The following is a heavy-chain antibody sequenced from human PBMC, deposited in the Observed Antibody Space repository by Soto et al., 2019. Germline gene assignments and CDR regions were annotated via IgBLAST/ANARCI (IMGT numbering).Heavy chain of an antibody. CDR1: GLTFSDST. CDR3: TTRDSDV. Sequence: GGSLRLSCAASGLTFSDSTIHWVRQASGKGLEWAALIRTKVNSYATVYAASVRGRFTISRDDSKNTAYLQMSSLISDDTAMYYCTTRDSDVCGQGTTVTVSS. J-gene: IGHJ6*02. V-gene: IGHV3-73*01. CDR2: IRTKVNSYAT.